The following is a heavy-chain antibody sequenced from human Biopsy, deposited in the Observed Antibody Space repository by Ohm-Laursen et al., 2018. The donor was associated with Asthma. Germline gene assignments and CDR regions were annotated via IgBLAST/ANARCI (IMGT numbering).Heavy chain of an antibody. J-gene: IGHJ5*02. Sequence: SDTLSLTCLVSGGSIGRGGYYWSWMRHFPGKGLEWIGYIYYSGTTYYNPSLKSRLTISVDMFKNQFILHLTSVTAADTAVYFCARGPSPHYHTSNGKFDLWGQGTLVTVSS. CDR3: ARGPSPHYHTSNGKFDL. V-gene: IGHV4-31*03. D-gene: IGHD2-8*01. CDR2: IYYSGTT. CDR1: GGSIGRGGYY.